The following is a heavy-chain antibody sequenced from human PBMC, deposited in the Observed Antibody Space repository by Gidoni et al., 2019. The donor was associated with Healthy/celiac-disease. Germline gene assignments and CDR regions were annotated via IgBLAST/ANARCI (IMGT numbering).Heavy chain of an antibody. Sequence: QVQLQESGPGLVKPSETLSLTCTVSGGSLSSSYWSWIRQPAGKGLEWIGRIYTSGSTNYNPSLKSRVTMSVDTSKNQFSLKLSSVTAADTAVYYCARVYRVVPAATTYYYYYMDVWGKGTTVTVSS. J-gene: IGHJ6*03. V-gene: IGHV4-4*07. CDR1: GGSLSSSY. D-gene: IGHD2-2*01. CDR3: ARVYRVVPAATTYYYYYMDV. CDR2: IYTSGST.